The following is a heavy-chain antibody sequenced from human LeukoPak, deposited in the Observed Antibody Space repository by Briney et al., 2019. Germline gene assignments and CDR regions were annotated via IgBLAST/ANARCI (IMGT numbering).Heavy chain of an antibody. CDR3: AKDPNYYDSSGLTYYFDF. CDR2: ISGSGGST. J-gene: IGHJ4*02. CDR1: GFTFSSYA. Sequence: GGSLRLSCAASGFTFSSYAMSWARQAPGKGLEWVSAISGSGGSTYYADSVKGRVTISRDNSKNTLYLQMNSLRAEDTAVYYCAKDPNYYDSSGLTYYFDFWGQGTLVPVSS. V-gene: IGHV3-23*01. D-gene: IGHD3-22*01.